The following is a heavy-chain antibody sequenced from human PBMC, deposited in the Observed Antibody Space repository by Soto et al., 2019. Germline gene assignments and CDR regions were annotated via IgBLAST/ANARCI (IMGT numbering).Heavy chain of an antibody. CDR2: IWYDGSNK. V-gene: IGHV3-33*01. CDR3: ARGGIAALPYFAY. D-gene: IGHD6-13*01. J-gene: IGHJ4*02. Sequence: LRICCASCRCRVISCGRHGVRKTPGKGLEWVAVIWYDGSNKYYADSVKGRFTISRDNSKNTLYLQMNSLRAEDTAVYYSARGGIAALPYFAYRGQGTLVTVSS. CDR1: RCRVISCG.